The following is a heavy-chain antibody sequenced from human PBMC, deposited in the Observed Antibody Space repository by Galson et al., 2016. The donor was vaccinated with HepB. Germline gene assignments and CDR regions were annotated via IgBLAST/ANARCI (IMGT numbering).Heavy chain of an antibody. J-gene: IGHJ2*01. Sequence: PALVKPTQTLTPTCTFSGFSLSTSGVGVGWIRQPPGKALEWLALIYWNDDKRYSPSLKSRLTITMDTSKNQVVLTMTNMDPVDTATYYCARTYGDYFDLWGRGTLVTVSS. CDR2: IYWNDDK. D-gene: IGHD4-17*01. CDR1: GFSLSTSGVG. V-gene: IGHV2-5*01. CDR3: ARTYGDYFDL.